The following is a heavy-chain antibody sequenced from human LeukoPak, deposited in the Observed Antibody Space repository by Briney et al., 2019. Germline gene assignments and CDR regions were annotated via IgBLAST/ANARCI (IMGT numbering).Heavy chain of an antibody. CDR2: IYSGGST. D-gene: IGHD1-26*01. CDR1: EFTVSSNY. Sequence: GGSLRLSCAASEFTVSSNYMGWVRQAPGKGLEWVSVIYSGGSTYYADSVKGRFTISRDNSKNTLYLQMNSLRAEDTAVYYCAREGAGSWYFDLWGRGTLVTVSS. V-gene: IGHV3-53*01. J-gene: IGHJ2*01. CDR3: AREGAGSWYFDL.